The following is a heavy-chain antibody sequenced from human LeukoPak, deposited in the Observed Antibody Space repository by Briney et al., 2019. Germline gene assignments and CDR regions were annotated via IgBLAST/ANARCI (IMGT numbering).Heavy chain of an antibody. D-gene: IGHD3-16*01. Sequence: SETLSLTCTVSGYSISSGYYWGWIRPPPGKGREWIGSIYHSGSTYYNPSLKSRVTISVDTSKNQFSLKLSSVTAADTAVYYCARETTNGYADYWGQGTLVTVSS. V-gene: IGHV4-38-2*02. CDR1: GYSISSGYY. CDR3: ARETTNGYADY. CDR2: IYHSGST. J-gene: IGHJ4*02.